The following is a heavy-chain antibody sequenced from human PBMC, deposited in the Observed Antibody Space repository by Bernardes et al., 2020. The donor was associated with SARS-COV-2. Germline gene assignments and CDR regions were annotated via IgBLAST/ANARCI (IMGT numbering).Heavy chain of an antibody. CDR3: AKPPSTDDAFDI. Sequence: GGSLRLSCAASGFTFDDYAMHWVRQAPGKGLEWVSGISWNSGSIGYADSVKGRFTISRDNAKNSLYLQMNSLRAEDTALYYCAKPPSTDDAFDIWGQGTMVTVSS. D-gene: IGHD4-17*01. CDR2: ISWNSGSI. CDR1: GFTFDDYA. J-gene: IGHJ3*02. V-gene: IGHV3-9*01.